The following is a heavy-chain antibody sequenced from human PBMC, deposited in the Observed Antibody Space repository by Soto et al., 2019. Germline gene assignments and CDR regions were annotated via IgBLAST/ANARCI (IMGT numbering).Heavy chain of an antibody. CDR1: GGSISSYN. CDR3: AREMPRPLADAFDI. V-gene: IGHV4-59*01. D-gene: IGHD2-2*01. J-gene: IGHJ3*02. CDR2: IYYSGST. Sequence: SKTLSLTCTVPGGSISSYNWSWIRQPPGKGLEWIGYIYYSGSTNYNPSLKSRVTISVDTSKNQFSLKLSSVTAADTAVYYCAREMPRPLADAFDIWGQGTMVTVSS.